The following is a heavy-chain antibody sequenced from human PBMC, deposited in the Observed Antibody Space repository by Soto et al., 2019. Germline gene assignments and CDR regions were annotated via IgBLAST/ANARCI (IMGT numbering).Heavy chain of an antibody. CDR2: INSDGSST. J-gene: IGHJ3*02. CDR1: GFTFSSYW. CDR3: AAVACTDAFDI. Sequence: GGSLRLSCAASGFTFSSYWMHWVRQAPGKGLVWVSRINSDGSSTSYADSVKGRFTISRDNAKNTLYLQMNSLRAEDTAVYYCAAVACTDAFDIWGQGTMVTVSS. V-gene: IGHV3-74*01. D-gene: IGHD6-19*01.